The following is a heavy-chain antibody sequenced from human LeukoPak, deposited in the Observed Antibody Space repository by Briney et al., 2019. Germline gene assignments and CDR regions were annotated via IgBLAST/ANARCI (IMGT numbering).Heavy chain of an antibody. CDR3: ARERQGVPAAMVY. J-gene: IGHJ4*02. CDR1: GFTFSSYW. CDR2: IKQDGSEK. V-gene: IGHV3-7*01. D-gene: IGHD2-2*01. Sequence: PGGSLRLSCAASGFTFSSYWMSWVRQAPGKGLEWVANIKQDGSEKYYVDSVKGRFTISRDNAKNSLYLQMNSLRAEDTAVYYCARERQGVPAAMVYWGQGTLVTVSS.